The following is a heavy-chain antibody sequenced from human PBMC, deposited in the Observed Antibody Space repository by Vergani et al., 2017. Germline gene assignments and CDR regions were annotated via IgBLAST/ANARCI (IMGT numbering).Heavy chain of an antibody. D-gene: IGHD1-26*01. CDR3: AKDLFGWELLRGGMDY. CDR1: GFTFSSYG. V-gene: IGHV3-30*18. J-gene: IGHJ4*02. Sequence: QVQLVESGGGVVQPGRSLRLSCAASGFTFSSYGMHWVRQAPGKGLEWVAVISYDGSNKYYADSVKGRFTISRDNSKNTLYLQMNSLRAEDTAVYYCAKDLFGWELLRGGMDYWGQGTLVTVSS. CDR2: ISYDGSNK.